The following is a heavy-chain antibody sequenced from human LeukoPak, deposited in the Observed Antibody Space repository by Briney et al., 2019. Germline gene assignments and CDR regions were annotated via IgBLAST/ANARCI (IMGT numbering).Heavy chain of an antibody. CDR1: GGSFSGYY. Sequence: PSETLSLTCAVYGGSFSGYYWSWIRQPPGKGLEWIGEINHSGGTKYNPSLKSRVTISVDTSKNQFSLKLSSVTAADTAVYYCARTTEGGYTSAYFYYYYLDVWGKGTTVTISS. V-gene: IGHV4-34*01. J-gene: IGHJ6*03. CDR2: INHSGGT. CDR3: ARTTEGGYTSAYFYYYYLDV. D-gene: IGHD5-18*01.